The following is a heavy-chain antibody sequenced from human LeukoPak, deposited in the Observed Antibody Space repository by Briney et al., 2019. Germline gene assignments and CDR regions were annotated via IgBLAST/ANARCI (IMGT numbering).Heavy chain of an antibody. D-gene: IGHD6-13*01. V-gene: IGHV4-39*01. CDR2: IYYSGST. Sequence: SETLSLTCTGSGGSISSSSYYWGWLRQPPGKGLERIGSIYYSGSTYYNPSLKSRVTISVDTSKNQFSLKLTSVTAADTAVYYCARHKGLNHLVPMDYWGQGTLVTVSS. J-gene: IGHJ4*02. CDR3: ARHKGLNHLVPMDY. CDR1: GGSISSSSYY.